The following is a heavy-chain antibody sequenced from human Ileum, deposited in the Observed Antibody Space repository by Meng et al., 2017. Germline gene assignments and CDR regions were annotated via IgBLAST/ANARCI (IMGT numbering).Heavy chain of an antibody. CDR1: GGSISSGTW. D-gene: IGHD2-21*01. V-gene: IGHV4-4*02. Sequence: VQVQESGPGLVKPSGTLSLTCAVSGGSISSGTWWSWVRQPPGKGLQWIGEFHPGSGATYNPSLKARVTISVDTSMQQFSLQLTSVTAADTAVYYCAKNGAYCLESWGQGTLVTVSS. J-gene: IGHJ4*02. CDR3: AKNGAYCLES. CDR2: FHPGSGA.